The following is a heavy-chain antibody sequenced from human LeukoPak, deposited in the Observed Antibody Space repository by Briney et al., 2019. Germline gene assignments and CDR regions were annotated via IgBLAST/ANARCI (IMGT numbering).Heavy chain of an antibody. CDR3: ARCDSGGWFFDS. CDR2: INQSGST. J-gene: IGHJ5*01. Sequence: SETLSLTCAVSGGSFSGYPWNGIRHPPGKGLEAIGEINQSGSTKYNPSLKSRVTISIDTSKSQFSMRLNSVTAADTALYYCARCDSGGWFFDSWGQGALVTVSS. D-gene: IGHD6-19*01. V-gene: IGHV4-34*01. CDR1: GGSFSGYP.